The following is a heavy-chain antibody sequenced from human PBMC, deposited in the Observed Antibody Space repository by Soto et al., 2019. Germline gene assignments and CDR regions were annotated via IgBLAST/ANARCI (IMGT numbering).Heavy chain of an antibody. J-gene: IGHJ3*02. CDR1: GFTFSSYS. Sequence: EVQLVESGGGLVKPGGSLRLSCAASGFTFSSYSMNWVRQAPGTGLEWVSSISSSSSYIYYADSVKGRFTISRDNAKNSLYLQMNSLRAEDTAVYYCARDLRYSWSGAFGIWGQGTMVTVSS. CDR3: ARDLRYSWSGAFGI. D-gene: IGHD2-15*01. V-gene: IGHV3-21*01. CDR2: ISSSSSYI.